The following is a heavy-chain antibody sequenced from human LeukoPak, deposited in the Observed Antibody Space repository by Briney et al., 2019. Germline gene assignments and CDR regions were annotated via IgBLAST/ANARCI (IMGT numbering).Heavy chain of an antibody. J-gene: IGHJ4*02. CDR1: GFTFSSYG. Sequence: SGGSLRLSCAASGFTFSSYGMHWVRQAPGKGLEWVAFIRYDGSNKCYADSVKGRFTISRDNSKNTLYLQMNSLRAEDTAVYYCAKESPVVTGDYWGQGTLVTVSS. D-gene: IGHD2-21*02. CDR3: AKESPVVTGDY. CDR2: IRYDGSNK. V-gene: IGHV3-30*02.